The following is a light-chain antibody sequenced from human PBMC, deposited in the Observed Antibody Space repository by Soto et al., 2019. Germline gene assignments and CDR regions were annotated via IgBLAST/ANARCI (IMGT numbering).Light chain of an antibody. V-gene: IGKV3-20*01. CDR3: QXXGXSPYT. J-gene: IGKJ2*01. CDR2: GAS. Sequence: EIVLTQSPGTLSLSPGERATLSCRASQSVSSSYLAWYQQKPGQAPRLLIYGASSRATGIPDRFSGSGSGTDFTLTISXLXPEXXXVXXXQXXGXSPYTFGQGTKLEIK. CDR1: QSVSSSY.